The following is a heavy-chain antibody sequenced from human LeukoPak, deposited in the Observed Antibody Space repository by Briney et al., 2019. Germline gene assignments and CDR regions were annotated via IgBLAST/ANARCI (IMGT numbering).Heavy chain of an antibody. CDR2: IKRDGSEK. Sequence: GGSLRLSCAASGFTFSSFWMSWVRQAPGKGREWVANIKRDGSEKQYVDSVKGRFSISRDNAKNSLYLQMNSLRVEDTAVYYCVRWDLRYCSDPSCYIDHYGMDVWGQGTTVTVSS. V-gene: IGHV3-7*03. D-gene: IGHD2-2*01. CDR1: GFTFSSFW. CDR3: VRWDLRYCSDPSCYIDHYGMDV. J-gene: IGHJ6*02.